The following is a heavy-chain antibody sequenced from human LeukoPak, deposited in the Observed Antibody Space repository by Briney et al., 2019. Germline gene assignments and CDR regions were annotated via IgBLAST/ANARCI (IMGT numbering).Heavy chain of an antibody. CDR3: ATSPRLGYSSSLTGVDY. J-gene: IGHJ4*02. D-gene: IGHD6-6*01. CDR1: GASIRSYY. CDR2: IYTSGST. V-gene: IGHV4-4*07. Sequence: KSSETLSLTCIVSGASIRSYYWSWVRQPAGKGLEWIGRIYTSGSTNYNPSLKRRVTISVDTSKNQFSLKLRSVTAADTAVYYCATSPRLGYSSSLTGVDYWGQGTLVTVSS.